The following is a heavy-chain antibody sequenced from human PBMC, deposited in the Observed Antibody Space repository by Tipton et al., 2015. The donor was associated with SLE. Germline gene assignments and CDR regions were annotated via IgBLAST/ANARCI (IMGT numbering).Heavy chain of an antibody. CDR3: VKRGWEFDY. J-gene: IGHJ4*02. V-gene: IGHV3-23*03. Sequence: SLRLSCAASGFTFSSYAMYWVRQAPGKGLEWVSLIYSGVTTSYADSVKGRFTVYRDDSKNTVYLQMNSLRADDTAIYYCVKRGWEFDYWGQGTLVTVSS. D-gene: IGHD1-26*01. CDR2: IYSGVTT. CDR1: GFTFSSYA.